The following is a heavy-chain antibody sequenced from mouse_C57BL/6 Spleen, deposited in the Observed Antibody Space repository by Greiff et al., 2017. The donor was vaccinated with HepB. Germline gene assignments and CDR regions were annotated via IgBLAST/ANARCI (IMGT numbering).Heavy chain of an antibody. CDR2: ISNGGGST. D-gene: IGHD4-1*01. CDR3: ARHLTGGGYFDY. CDR1: GFTFSGYY. J-gene: IGHJ2*01. Sequence: EVMLVESGGGLVQPGGSLKLSCAASGFTFSGYYMYWVRQTPEKRLEWVAYISNGGGSTYYPDTVKGRFTISRDNAKNTLYLQMSRLKSEDTAMYYCARHLTGGGYFDYWGQGTTLTVSS. V-gene: IGHV5-12*01.